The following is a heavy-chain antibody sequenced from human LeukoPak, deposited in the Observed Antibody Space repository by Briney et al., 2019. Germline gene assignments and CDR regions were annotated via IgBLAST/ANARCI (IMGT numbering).Heavy chain of an antibody. D-gene: IGHD5-24*01. CDR3: AKSPGVNGYYFFDS. CDR2: ISGSGGST. CDR1: GFTFSSYA. J-gene: IGHJ4*02. Sequence: GGFLRLSCAASGFTFSSYAMSWVRQAPGKGLEWVSVISGSGGSTYYADSVKGRFTISRDKSKNTLYLQVNSLRIEDTAVYSCAKSPGVNGYYFFDSWGQGSLVTVSS. V-gene: IGHV3-23*01.